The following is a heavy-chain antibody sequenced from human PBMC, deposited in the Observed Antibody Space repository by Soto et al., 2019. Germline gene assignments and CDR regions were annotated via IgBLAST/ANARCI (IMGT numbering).Heavy chain of an antibody. CDR2: IGSSSSYI. CDR1: GFTFSSYS. Sequence: GESLKISCAASGFTFSSYSMNWVRQAPGKGLEWVSSIGSSSSYIYYADSVKGRFTISRDNSKNMLYLQMNSLRVEDTALYYCAREGIGGTACRGFFDYWGKGTLFTVGS. J-gene: IGHJ4*02. D-gene: IGHD1-1*01. V-gene: IGHV3-21*01. CDR3: AREGIGGTACRGFFDY.